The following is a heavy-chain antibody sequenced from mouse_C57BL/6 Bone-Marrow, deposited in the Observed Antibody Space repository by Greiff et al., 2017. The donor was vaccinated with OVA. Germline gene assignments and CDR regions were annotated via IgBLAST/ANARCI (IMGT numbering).Heavy chain of an antibody. D-gene: IGHD1-1*01. CDR3: ALHYYGSSHWYFDV. CDR2: IWRGGST. CDR1: GFSLTSYG. Sequence: QVQLKESGPGLVQPSQSLSITCTVSGFSLTSYGVHWVRQSPGKGLEWLGVIWRGGSTDYNAAFMSRLSITKDNSKSQVFFKMNSLQADDTAIYYCALHYYGSSHWYFDVWGTGTTVTVSS. V-gene: IGHV2-5*01. J-gene: IGHJ1*03.